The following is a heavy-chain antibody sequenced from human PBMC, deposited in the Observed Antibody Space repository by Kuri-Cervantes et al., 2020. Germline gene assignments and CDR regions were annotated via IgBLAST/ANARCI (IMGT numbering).Heavy chain of an antibody. Sequence: GGSLRLSCAASGFTFSDYYMSWIRQAPGKGLEWVSYISSSGSTIYYADSVKGRFTISRDNSKNTFYLHMNSLRAEDTAVYYCAKYGRWTNYYMDVWGKGTTVTVSS. V-gene: IGHV3-11*01. CDR1: GFTFSDYY. CDR2: ISSSGSTI. J-gene: IGHJ6*03. D-gene: IGHD6-6*01. CDR3: AKYGRWTNYYMDV.